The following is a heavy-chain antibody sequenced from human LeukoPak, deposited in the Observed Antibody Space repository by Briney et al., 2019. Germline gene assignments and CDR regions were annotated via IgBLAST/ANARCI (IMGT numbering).Heavy chain of an antibody. V-gene: IGHV4-39*07. CDR3: ARAVTSNYDIFWRKDYYYYYYMDV. D-gene: IGHD3-9*01. CDR2: VSYSGNT. Sequence: SETLSLTCTVSGGSISRSSYYWGWIRQTPGMGLEWIGSVSYSGNTDYNPSLKSRVTISVDTSKNQFSLKLSSVTAADTAVYYCARAVTSNYDIFWRKDYYYYYYMDVWGKGTTVTVSS. CDR1: GGSISRSSYY. J-gene: IGHJ6*03.